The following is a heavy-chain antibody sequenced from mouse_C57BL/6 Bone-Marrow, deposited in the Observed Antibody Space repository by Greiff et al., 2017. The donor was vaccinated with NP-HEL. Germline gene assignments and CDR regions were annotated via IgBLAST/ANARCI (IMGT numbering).Heavy chain of an antibody. CDR1: GYAFSSYW. J-gene: IGHJ2*01. V-gene: IGHV1-80*01. D-gene: IGHD1-1*01. CDR3: ARSGDYYGSSLDY. Sequence: VQLQQSGAELVKPGASVKISCKASGYAFSSYWMNWVKQRPGKGLEWIGQIYPGDGDTNYNGKFKGKATLTADKSSSTAYMQLSSLTSEDSAVYFCARSGDYYGSSLDYWGQGTTLTVSS. CDR2: IYPGDGDT.